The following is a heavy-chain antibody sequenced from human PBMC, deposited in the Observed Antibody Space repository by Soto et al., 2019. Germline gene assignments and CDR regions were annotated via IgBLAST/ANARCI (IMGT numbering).Heavy chain of an antibody. CDR2: ISAYNGNT. CDR1: GYTFTSYG. J-gene: IGHJ4*02. D-gene: IGHD3-9*01. CDR3: ARELDYDTLTGLDY. Sequence: ASVKVSFKASGYTFTSYGISWVRQAPGQGLEWMGWISAYNGNTNYAQKLQGRVTMTTDTSTSTAYMELRSLRSDDTAVYYCARELDYDTLTGLDYWGQGTLVTVSS. V-gene: IGHV1-18*01.